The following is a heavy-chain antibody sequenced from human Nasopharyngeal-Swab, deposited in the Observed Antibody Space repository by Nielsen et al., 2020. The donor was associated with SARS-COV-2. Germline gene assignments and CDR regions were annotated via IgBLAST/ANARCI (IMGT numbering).Heavy chain of an antibody. CDR1: GFTFSSYT. Sequence: GESLKISCAASGFTFSSYTIHWVRQAPGKGLEWVAVISYDASDIYYADSVKGRFTLSRDNSKNTVYLQMNSLRAEDTAVYYCARDRPHWGCDYWGQGTLVTVSS. D-gene: IGHD3-16*01. CDR3: ARDRPHWGCDY. J-gene: IGHJ4*02. CDR2: ISYDASDI. V-gene: IGHV3-30*04.